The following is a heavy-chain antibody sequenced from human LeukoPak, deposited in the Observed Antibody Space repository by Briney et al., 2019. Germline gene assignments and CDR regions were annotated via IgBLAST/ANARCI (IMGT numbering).Heavy chain of an antibody. D-gene: IGHD3-22*01. CDR3: ARGLMMPRWKITMIVVATRYYFDY. CDR1: GYTFTIYD. CDR2: MNPNSGNT. J-gene: IGHJ4*02. V-gene: IGHV1-8*03. Sequence: ASVNVSCTASGYTFTIYDINWVRQATGQGLEGMGWMNPNSGNTGYAQKFQGRVTITRNTPISTAYMELSSLRSEDTAVYYCARGLMMPRWKITMIVVATRYYFDYWGQGTLVTVSS.